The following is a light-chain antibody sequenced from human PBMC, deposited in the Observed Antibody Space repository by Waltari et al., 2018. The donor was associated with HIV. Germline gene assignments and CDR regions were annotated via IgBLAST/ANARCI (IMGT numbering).Light chain of an antibody. Sequence: DIVMTQFPDSLAVSLCERATFNCKSSQSVLSSSNNQNYLAWYQQKPGQPPKLLIYWASTRESGVPDRFSGSGSGTDFTLTISSLQAEDVAVYYCQQYYSIPWAFGQGTKVEIK. J-gene: IGKJ1*01. CDR1: QSVLSSSNNQNY. CDR2: WAS. CDR3: QQYYSIPWA. V-gene: IGKV4-1*01.